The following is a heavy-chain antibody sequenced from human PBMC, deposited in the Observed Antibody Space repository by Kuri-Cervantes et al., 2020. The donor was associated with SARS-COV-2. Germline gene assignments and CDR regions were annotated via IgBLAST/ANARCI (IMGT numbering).Heavy chain of an antibody. J-gene: IGHJ4*02. CDR3: ARGRRARGYSGYGVGDY. CDR2: MNPNSGNT. D-gene: IGHD5-12*01. CDR1: GYTFTSYD. Sequence: ASVKVSCKASGYTFTSYDINWVRQATGQGLEWMGWMNPNSGNTGYAQKFQGRVTMTRNTSISTAYMELSSLRSEDTAVYYCARGRRARGYSGYGVGDYWGQGTLVTVSS. V-gene: IGHV1-8*01.